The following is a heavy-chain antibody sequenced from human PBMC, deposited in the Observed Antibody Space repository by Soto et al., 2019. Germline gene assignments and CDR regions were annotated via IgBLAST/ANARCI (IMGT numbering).Heavy chain of an antibody. CDR1: GFTFTDYG. J-gene: IGHJ4*02. V-gene: IGHV3-30*03. Sequence: GGSLRLSCSASGFTFTDYGMHWARQAPGKGLEWLAGLSSDQSRKPYADSVKGRFTISRDNSKNTLYLQMNSLRPEDTAVYYCARDLGGWPDYWGQGTLVTVSS. CDR3: ARDLGGWPDY. D-gene: IGHD2-15*01. CDR2: LSSDQSRK.